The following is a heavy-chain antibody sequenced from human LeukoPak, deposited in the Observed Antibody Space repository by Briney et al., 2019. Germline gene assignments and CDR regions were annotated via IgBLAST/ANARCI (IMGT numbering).Heavy chain of an antibody. D-gene: IGHD5-24*01. CDR3: ARRWMAHSFDI. CDR1: GYSFNNYL. J-gene: IGHJ3*02. V-gene: IGHV5-51*01. Sequence: GPSLKISCKGSGYSFNNYLVGWVRQMPGKGLEWMGIIYPGDSETRYSPSFQGQVTISADKSISTAYLQWSSLKASDTAMYYCARRWMAHSFDIWGQGTMVTVFS. CDR2: IYPGDSET.